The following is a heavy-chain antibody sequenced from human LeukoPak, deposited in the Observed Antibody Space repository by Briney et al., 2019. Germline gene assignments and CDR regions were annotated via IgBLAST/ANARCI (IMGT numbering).Heavy chain of an antibody. CDR2: ISGSGGGT. J-gene: IGHJ5*02. CDR1: GFTFSSYA. D-gene: IGHD2-15*01. CDR3: AKTGVYCSGGSCYPNWFDP. V-gene: IGHV3-23*01. Sequence: GGSLRLSCAASGFTFSSYAMSWVRQPPGKGLEWVSGISGSGGGTYYADSVRGRFTISRDNSKNTLYVQMNSLRADDTAVYYCAKTGVYCSGGSCYPNWFDPWGQGTLVTVSS.